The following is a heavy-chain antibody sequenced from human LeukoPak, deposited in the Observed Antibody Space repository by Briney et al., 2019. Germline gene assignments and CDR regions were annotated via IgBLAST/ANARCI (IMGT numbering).Heavy chain of an antibody. J-gene: IGHJ6*02. CDR2: IYTGGST. CDR1: GGSISSYY. D-gene: IGHD3-10*01. V-gene: IGHV4-4*09. CDR3: ARDLWFGEYGMDV. Sequence: SETLSLTCTVSGGSISSYYWSWIRQPPGKGLEWIGYIYTGGSTNYNPSLKSRVTISVDTSKNQFSLKLSSVTAADTAVYYCARDLWFGEYGMDVWGQGTTVTVSS.